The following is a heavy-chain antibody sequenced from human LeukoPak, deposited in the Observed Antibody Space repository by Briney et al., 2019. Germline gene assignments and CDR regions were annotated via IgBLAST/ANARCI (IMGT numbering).Heavy chain of an antibody. CDR1: GFTVSSNY. V-gene: IGHV3-53*01. CDR2: IYSGGST. CDR3: ARGDCGGDCYGVDY. J-gene: IGHJ4*02. Sequence: PGGSLRLSCAASGFTVSSNYMSWVRQAPGKGLEWVSVIYSGGSTYYADSVKGRFTISRDNSKNTLYLQMNSLRAEDTAVYYCARGDCGGDCYGVDYWGQGTLVTVSS. D-gene: IGHD2-21*02.